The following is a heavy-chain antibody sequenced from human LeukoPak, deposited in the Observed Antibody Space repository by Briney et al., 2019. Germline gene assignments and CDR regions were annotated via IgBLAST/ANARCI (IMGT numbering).Heavy chain of an antibody. CDR2: INHSGST. V-gene: IGHV4-34*01. CDR3: ATVAAAGTDVY. Sequence: SETLSLTCAVYGGSFSGYYWSWIRQPPGKGLEWIGEINHSGSTNYNPSLKSRVTISVDTSKNQFSLKLSSVTAADTAVYYCATVAAAGTDVYWGQGTLVTVSS. J-gene: IGHJ4*02. D-gene: IGHD6-13*01. CDR1: GGSFSGYY.